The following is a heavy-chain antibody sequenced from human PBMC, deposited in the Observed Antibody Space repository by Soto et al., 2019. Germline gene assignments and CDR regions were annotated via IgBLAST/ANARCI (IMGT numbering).Heavy chain of an antibody. CDR2: ISAYNGNT. CDR1: GYRFTSCG. Sequence: GASAKVSCKASGYRFTSCGRRWVRQAPGQGLEWMGWISAYNGNTNYAQKLQGRVTMTTDTSTSTAYMELRSLRSDDTAVYYCARDRPGDFWSGYLAIESYYYGMDVWGQGTTVTVSS. V-gene: IGHV1-18*01. D-gene: IGHD3-3*01. CDR3: ARDRPGDFWSGYLAIESYYYGMDV. J-gene: IGHJ6*02.